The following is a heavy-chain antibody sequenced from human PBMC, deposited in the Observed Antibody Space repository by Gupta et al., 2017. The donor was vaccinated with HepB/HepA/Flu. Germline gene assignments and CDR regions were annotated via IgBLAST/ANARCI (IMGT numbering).Heavy chain of an antibody. CDR1: GGSISSYY. Sequence: QVQLQESGPGLVKPSETLSLTCTVSGGSISSYYWGWIRQPPGKGLEWIGFIYYTGSTSGDTNYNPSLKSRVTMSVDTSKNQFSLNLNSVTAADTAVYYCARRGKLNWFDPWGQGTLVTVSS. CDR2: IYYTGSTSGDT. J-gene: IGHJ5*02. V-gene: IGHV4-59*08. CDR3: ARRGKLNWFDP.